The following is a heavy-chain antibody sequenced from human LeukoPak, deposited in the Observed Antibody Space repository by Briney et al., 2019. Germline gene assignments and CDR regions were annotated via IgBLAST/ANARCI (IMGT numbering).Heavy chain of an antibody. CDR1: GFTFSNYG. V-gene: IGHV3-48*01. CDR2: SRSSSPSM. D-gene: IGHD1-26*01. CDR3: ARDWSFAPDY. J-gene: IGHJ4*02. Sequence: GGSLRLSCAGSGFTFSNYGINWVRQAPGKGLEWVSYSRSSSPSMYYADSVKGRFTTSRDNAKNSLYLQMNSLRAEDTAVYYCARDWSFAPDYWGQGTLVTVSS.